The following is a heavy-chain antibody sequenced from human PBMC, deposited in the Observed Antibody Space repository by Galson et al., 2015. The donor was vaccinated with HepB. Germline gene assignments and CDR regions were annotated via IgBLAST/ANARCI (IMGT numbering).Heavy chain of an antibody. CDR3: AKSHGSAHYYYYGMDV. J-gene: IGHJ6*02. Sequence: SLRLSCAASGFIFSNYAMHWVRQAPGKGLEWVAVLSYDGGNENKIDSVKGRFTISRDNSKNTLYLQMDSLKPEDTAVYYCAKSHGSAHYYYYGMDVWGQGTTVTVSS. CDR2: LSYDGGNE. CDR1: GFIFSNYA. D-gene: IGHD6-19*01. V-gene: IGHV3-30*18.